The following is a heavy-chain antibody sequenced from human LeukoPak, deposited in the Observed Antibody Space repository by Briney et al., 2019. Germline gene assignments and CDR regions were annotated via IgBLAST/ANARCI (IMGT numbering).Heavy chain of an antibody. CDR3: ARDPSLYGSGPFDI. CDR2: IYYSGST. V-gene: IGHV4-31*03. D-gene: IGHD3-10*01. CDR1: GGSISSGGYY. J-gene: IGHJ3*02. Sequence: SETLSLTCTVSGGSISSGGYYWSWIRQHPGKGLEWIGYIYYSGSTYYNPSLKSRVTISVDTSKNRFSLKLSSVTTADTAVYYCARDPSLYGSGPFDIWGQGTMVTVSS.